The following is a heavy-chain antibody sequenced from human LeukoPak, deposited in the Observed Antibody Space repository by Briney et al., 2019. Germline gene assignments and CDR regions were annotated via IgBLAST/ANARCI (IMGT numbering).Heavy chain of an antibody. J-gene: IGHJ6*03. D-gene: IGHD1-1*01. Sequence: VASVKVSCKASGYTFTSYYMHWVRQAPGQGLEWMGIINPSGGSTSYAQKFQGRVTMTRDMSTSTVYMELSSLRSEDTAVYYCARDRSILERPLYYMDVWGKGTTVTVSS. V-gene: IGHV1-46*01. CDR1: GYTFTSYY. CDR2: INPSGGST. CDR3: ARDRSILERPLYYMDV.